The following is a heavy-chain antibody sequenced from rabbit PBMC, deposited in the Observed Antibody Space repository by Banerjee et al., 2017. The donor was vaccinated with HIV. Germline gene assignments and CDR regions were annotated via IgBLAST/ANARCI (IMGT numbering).Heavy chain of an antibody. CDR1: GFAFSSYG. CDR2: INAVTGNA. J-gene: IGHJ4*01. V-gene: IGHV1S45*01. Sequence: QEQLVESGGGLVKPGGSLTLFCKASGFAFSSYGVCWVRQAPGKGLQWIACINAVTGNAVYATGSKGRFTCPKTSSTTVSLQMTMLTAADTATYFCARDLDGDNGWNFGWWGPGTLVTVS. CDR3: ARDLDGDNGWNFGW. D-gene: IGHD2-1*01.